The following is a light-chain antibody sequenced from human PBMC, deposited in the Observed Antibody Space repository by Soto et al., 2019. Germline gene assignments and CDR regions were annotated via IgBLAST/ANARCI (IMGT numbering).Light chain of an antibody. CDR3: QQYSLSPWT. V-gene: IGKV3-20*01. CDR2: GAS. CDR1: QSVSSN. Sequence: EIVMTQSPATLSVSPWERATLSCRASQSVSSNLAWYQQKPGQAPRLLIYGASSRATGIPDRFIGSGSGTDFSLTIDRLEPEDLAMYHCQQYSLSPWTFGQGTKVDNK. J-gene: IGKJ1*01.